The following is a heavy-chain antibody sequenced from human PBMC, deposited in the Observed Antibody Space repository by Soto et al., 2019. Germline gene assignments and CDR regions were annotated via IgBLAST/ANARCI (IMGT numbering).Heavy chain of an antibody. D-gene: IGHD6-13*01. J-gene: IGHJ6*02. Sequence: QLQLVESGGGVVQPGRSLRLSCAASGFTFSSYGMYWVRQAPGKGLEGVAVISYDGSNEYYEDSVKGRFTISRDNSKNTLYLQMNSLRGEDTAVYYCAKTTGSSKWYIATYGMDVWGQGTAVTVSS. CDR1: GFTFSSYG. CDR3: AKTTGSSKWYIATYGMDV. CDR2: ISYDGSNE. V-gene: IGHV3-30*18.